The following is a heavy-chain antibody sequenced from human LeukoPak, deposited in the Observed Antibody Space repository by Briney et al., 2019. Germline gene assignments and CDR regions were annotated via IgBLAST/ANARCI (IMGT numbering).Heavy chain of an antibody. Sequence: ASVKVSCKASGYTFSDYDISWVRQATGQGLEWMGWMNPNSGNTGYAEKFQGRVTMTRYTSTNTAYMELTSLTSEDTAVYYCARNSGLADYWGQGTLVTVAS. D-gene: IGHD5-12*01. J-gene: IGHJ4*02. CDR2: MNPNSGNT. CDR3: ARNSGLADY. CDR1: GYTFSDYD. V-gene: IGHV1-8*01.